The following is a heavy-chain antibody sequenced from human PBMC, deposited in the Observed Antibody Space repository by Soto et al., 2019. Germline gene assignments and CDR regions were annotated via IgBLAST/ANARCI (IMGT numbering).Heavy chain of an antibody. CDR3: ARSLTMIVVVRYYYYGMDV. CDR2: IIPIFGTA. Sequence: QVQLVQSGAEVNKPGSSVKVSCKASGGTFSSYAISWVRQAPGQGLEWMGGIIPIFGTANYAQKFQGRVTITADESTSTAYMELSSLRSEDTAVYYCARSLTMIVVVRYYYYGMDVWGQGTTVTVSS. V-gene: IGHV1-69*01. D-gene: IGHD3-22*01. CDR1: GGTFSSYA. J-gene: IGHJ6*02.